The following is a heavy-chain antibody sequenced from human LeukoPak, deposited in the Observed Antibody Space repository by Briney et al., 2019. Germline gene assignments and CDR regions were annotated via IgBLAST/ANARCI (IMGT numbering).Heavy chain of an antibody. V-gene: IGHV4-61*08. Sequence: PSQTLSLTCTVSGGSISSGGYYWSWIRQPPGKGLEWIGYIYYSGYTNYNPSLKSRVTISVATSKTQFSLKLTSVTAADTAVYYCARDPTGYTTTWHAFDLWGLGTMVTVSS. D-gene: IGHD2-2*02. J-gene: IGHJ3*01. CDR2: IYYSGYT. CDR3: ARDPTGYTTTWHAFDL. CDR1: GGSISSGGYY.